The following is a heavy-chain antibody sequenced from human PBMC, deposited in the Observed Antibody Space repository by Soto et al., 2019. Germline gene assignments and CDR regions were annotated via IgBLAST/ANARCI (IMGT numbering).Heavy chain of an antibody. Sequence: SETLSLTCNVSSGSISNYYWSWIRQAPGKGLEWIGNFYYSGSTNYNPSLKSRVIISVDTSKNQFSLKLSSVTAADTAVYYCARGGGGSYIVVATDAFDIWGQGTMVTVSS. CDR3: ARGGGGSYIVVATDAFDI. J-gene: IGHJ3*02. CDR2: FYYSGST. D-gene: IGHD2-2*01. CDR1: SGSISNYY. V-gene: IGHV4-59*01.